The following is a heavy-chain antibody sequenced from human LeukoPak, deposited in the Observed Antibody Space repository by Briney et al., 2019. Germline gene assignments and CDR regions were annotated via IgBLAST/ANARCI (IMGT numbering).Heavy chain of an antibody. CDR1: GESIRSTNW. CDR3: ARVVSTPFDGRKTSLDS. CDR2: IYHSGTT. V-gene: IGHV4-4*02. J-gene: IGHJ4*02. D-gene: IGHD2-15*01. Sequence: PSETLSLTCAVSGESIRSTNWWSWVRQPPGKGLEWIGEIYHSGTTNYNPSLESRVTISVDTSRNQFSLKVRSVTAADTAVYYCARVVSTPFDGRKTSLDSWGQGILVTVSS.